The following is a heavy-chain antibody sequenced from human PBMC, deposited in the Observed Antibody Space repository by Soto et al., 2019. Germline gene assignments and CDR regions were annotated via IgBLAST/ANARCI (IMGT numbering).Heavy chain of an antibody. CDR1: GFTFNTYA. CDR2: IWYDGSDK. V-gene: IGHV3-33*01. CDR3: GRGIGRSTSVGTV. Sequence: QVPLVESGGGVVQPGSSLRLSCAASGFTFNTYAMHWVRQAPGKGLAWVSVIWYDGSDKYYADSVKGRFTISRDNSRNTLYLQMNSLRAEDTAVYYCGRGIGRSTSVGTVWGQGTTVIVSS. J-gene: IGHJ6*02. D-gene: IGHD2-2*01.